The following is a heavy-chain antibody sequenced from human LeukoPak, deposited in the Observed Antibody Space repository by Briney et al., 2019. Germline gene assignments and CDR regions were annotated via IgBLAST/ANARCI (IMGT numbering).Heavy chain of an antibody. D-gene: IGHD2-15*01. Sequence: SVKVSCKASGGTFISYAISRVRQAPGQGLEWMGRIIPILGIANYAQKFQGRVTITADKSTSTAYMELSSLRSEDTAVYYCARDLYCSGGSCYNDYWGQGTLVTVSS. CDR2: IIPILGIA. CDR1: GGTFISYA. V-gene: IGHV1-69*04. CDR3: ARDLYCSGGSCYNDY. J-gene: IGHJ4*02.